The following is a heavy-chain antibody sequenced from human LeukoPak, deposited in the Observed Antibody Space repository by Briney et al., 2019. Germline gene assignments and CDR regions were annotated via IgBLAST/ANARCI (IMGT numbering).Heavy chain of an antibody. Sequence: GGSLRLSCAASGFTFSDYNMNWVRQAPGKGLEWVSYITNGGSTIHHADSVKGRFTISRDNAKKTLYLQMNSLRAEDTAVYYCAKRRSGWPDYWGQGTLVTVSS. D-gene: IGHD6-19*01. CDR1: GFTFSDYN. CDR2: ITNGGSTI. CDR3: AKRRSGWPDY. J-gene: IGHJ4*02. V-gene: IGHV3-11*01.